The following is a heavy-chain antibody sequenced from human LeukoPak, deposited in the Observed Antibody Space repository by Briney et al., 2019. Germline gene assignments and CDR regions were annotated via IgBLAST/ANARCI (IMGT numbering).Heavy chain of an antibody. CDR2: ISGSGVYT. Sequence: GGTLRLSCAASGFTFDSYGMNWVRQAPGKGLEWVSGISGSGVYTYYADSVKGRFTISRDNSKNTLYLVMNSLRVDDTAVYYCAKDKDGHYYDSSGYYKAIDAFDIWGQGTMVTVSS. J-gene: IGHJ3*02. CDR3: AKDKDGHYYDSSGYYKAIDAFDI. CDR1: GFTFDSYG. D-gene: IGHD3-22*01. V-gene: IGHV3-23*01.